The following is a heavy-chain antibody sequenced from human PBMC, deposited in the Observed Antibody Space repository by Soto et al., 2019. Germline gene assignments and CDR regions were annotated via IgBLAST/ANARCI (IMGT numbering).Heavy chain of an antibody. D-gene: IGHD2-21*02. J-gene: IGHJ4*01. CDR2: ISAYNGNT. Sequence: ASVKGSCKASGYTFTSYGISWVRQAPGQGLEWMGWISAYNGNTNYAQKLQGRVTMTTDTSTSTAYMELSSLRSEDTAVYYCARSIVVVTALDYWGQGTLVTVSS. CDR1: GYTFTSYG. CDR3: ARSIVVVTALDY. V-gene: IGHV1-18*01.